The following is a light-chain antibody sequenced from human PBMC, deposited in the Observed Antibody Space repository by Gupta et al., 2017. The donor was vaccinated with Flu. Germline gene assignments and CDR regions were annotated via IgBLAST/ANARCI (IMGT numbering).Light chain of an antibody. J-gene: IGKJ4*01. CDR1: QSVSSSY. V-gene: IGKV3-20*01. Sequence: EIVLTQSPGTLSLSPGERATLACRARQSVSSSYLAWYKQKPGQAPRLLIYGASSRDTGIPDRFSGSGSGKDFTLTISRREPEDFAVYYCQQYGSSPPITFGGGTKVDIK. CDR2: GAS. CDR3: QQYGSSPPIT.